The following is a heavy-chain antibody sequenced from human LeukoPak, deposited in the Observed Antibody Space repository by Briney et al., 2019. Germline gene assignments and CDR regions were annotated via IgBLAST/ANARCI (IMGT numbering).Heavy chain of an antibody. CDR1: GFTFSSYS. CDR3: ARAVYCGGDCYPPHLDY. CDR2: IGSSSSYI. Sequence: PGGSLRLSCAASGFTFSSYSMNWVRQAPGKGLEWVSSIGSSSSYIYYADSVKGRFTISRDNAKNSLYLQMNSLRAEDTAVYYCARAVYCGGDCYPPHLDYWGQGTLVTVSS. J-gene: IGHJ4*02. V-gene: IGHV3-21*01. D-gene: IGHD2-21*02.